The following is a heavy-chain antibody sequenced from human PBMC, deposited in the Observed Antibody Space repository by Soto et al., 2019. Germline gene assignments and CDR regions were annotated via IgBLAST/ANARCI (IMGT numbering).Heavy chain of an antibody. CDR1: GYTFTSYG. J-gene: IGHJ4*02. D-gene: IGHD6-19*01. Sequence: QVQLVQSGAEVKKPGASVKVSCKASGYTFTSYGISWVRQAPGQGLEWMGWISADNGNTNSAQKLQGRVTMPTYASTSPAYMELRSLRSDDTAVYYCARDDYSSGWYFDYWSQGTLVTVSS. V-gene: IGHV1-18*01. CDR3: ARDDYSSGWYFDY. CDR2: ISADNGNT.